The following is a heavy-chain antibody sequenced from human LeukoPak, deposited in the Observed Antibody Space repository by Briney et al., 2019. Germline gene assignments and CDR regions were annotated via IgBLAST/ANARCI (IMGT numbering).Heavy chain of an antibody. Sequence: PGGSLRLSCAASGFTFSSYGMHWVRQAPGKGLEWVAVISYDGSNKYYADSVKGRFTISRDNSKNMLYLQMNSLRAEDTAVYYCAKGSGGSYWGQGTMVTVSS. CDR1: GFTFSSYG. J-gene: IGHJ3*01. D-gene: IGHD1-26*01. CDR2: ISYDGSNK. V-gene: IGHV3-30*18. CDR3: AKGSGGSY.